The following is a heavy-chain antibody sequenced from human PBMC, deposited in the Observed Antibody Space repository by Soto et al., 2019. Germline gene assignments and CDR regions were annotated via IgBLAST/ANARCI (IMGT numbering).Heavy chain of an antibody. D-gene: IGHD5-18*01. V-gene: IGHV1-69*01. J-gene: IGHJ6*02. CDR1: GGTFSSYA. Sequence: QVQLVQSGAEVKKPGSSVKVSCKASGGTFSSYAISWVRQAPGQGLEWMGGIIPIFGTANYTQKFQGRVTITADESTSTAYMELSSLRSEDTAVYYCCRGYSYGYYYYYGMDVWGQGTTVTVSS. CDR2: IIPIFGTA. CDR3: CRGYSYGYYYYYGMDV.